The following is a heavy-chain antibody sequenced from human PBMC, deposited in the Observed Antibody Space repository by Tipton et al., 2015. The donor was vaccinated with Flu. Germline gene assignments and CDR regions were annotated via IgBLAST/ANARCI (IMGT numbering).Heavy chain of an antibody. V-gene: IGHV4-38-2*02. J-gene: IGHJ4*02. CDR1: GYSIRSAYY. CDR3: ARGGNYYSFDY. Sequence: TLSLTCSVSGYSIRSAYYWGWVRRPPGKGLEWIGTIYHSGTTYYNPSLKSRVTMSVDTSKNHFSLKLRSVTAADTAVYFCARGGNYYSFDYWGQGALVTVSS. D-gene: IGHD1-26*01. CDR2: IYHSGTT.